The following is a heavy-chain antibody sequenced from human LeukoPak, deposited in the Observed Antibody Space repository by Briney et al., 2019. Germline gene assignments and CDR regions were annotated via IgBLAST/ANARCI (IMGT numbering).Heavy chain of an antibody. V-gene: IGHV4-61*02. CDR1: GGFISSGSYY. J-gene: IGHJ6*03. Sequence: PSETLSLTCTVSGGFISSGSYYWSWIRQPAGKGLEWIGRIYTSGSTNYNPSLKSRVTISVDTSKNQFSLKLSSVTAADTAVYYCARESSHYYMDVWGKGTTVTVSS. D-gene: IGHD2-2*01. CDR3: ARESSHYYMDV. CDR2: IYTSGST.